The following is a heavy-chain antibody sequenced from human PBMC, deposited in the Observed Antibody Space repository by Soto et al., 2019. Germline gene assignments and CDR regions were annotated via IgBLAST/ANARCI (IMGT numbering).Heavy chain of an antibody. J-gene: IGHJ4*02. Sequence: VGSLRLSCAASGFTFRSLWMSWVRQAPGKGLEWVANINQNGNNQYYVDSVKGRFTISRGNAKSSLSLQMNSLRAEDTAVYYCARIYCSSSSCYIDYYGQGTLVTVSS. D-gene: IGHD2-2*02. V-gene: IGHV3-7*03. CDR1: GFTFRSLW. CDR2: INQNGNNQ. CDR3: ARIYCSSSSCYIDY.